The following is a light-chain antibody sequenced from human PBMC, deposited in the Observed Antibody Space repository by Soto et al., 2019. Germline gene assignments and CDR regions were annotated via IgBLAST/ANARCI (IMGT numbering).Light chain of an antibody. J-gene: IGKJ4*01. Sequence: EIVLTQSPGTLSLSPGERATLSCRASQSVSSSYLAWYQQKPGQAPRLLIYGASSRATGIPDRFSGSGSGTDFTLTISRLEPEDFAVDYCQQYGSSRRLTFGGGTKVELK. CDR3: QQYGSSRRLT. V-gene: IGKV3-20*01. CDR1: QSVSSSY. CDR2: GAS.